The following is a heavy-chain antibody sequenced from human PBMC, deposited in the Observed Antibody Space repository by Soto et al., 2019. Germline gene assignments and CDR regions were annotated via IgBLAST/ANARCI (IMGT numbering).Heavy chain of an antibody. Sequence: ASVKVSCKASGYTFTGYYMHWVRQAPGQGLEWMGWINPNSGGTNYAQKFQGWVTMTRDTSISTAYMELSRLRSDDTAVYYCARGSFSYYCSSWFPAAQFWFDPWGQGTLVTVS. J-gene: IGHJ5*02. CDR1: GYTFTGYY. V-gene: IGHV1-2*04. CDR3: ARGSFSYYCSSWFPAAQFWFDP. CDR2: INPNSGGT. D-gene: IGHD6-13*01.